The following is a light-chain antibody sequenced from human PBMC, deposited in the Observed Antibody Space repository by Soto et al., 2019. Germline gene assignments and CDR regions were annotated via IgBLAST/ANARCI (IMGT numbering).Light chain of an antibody. Sequence: DIQLTQSPSFLSASAGDRVTITCRASQGISSYLAWYQQKPGKVPKLLIYVASTLQSGVPSRFSGSGSGTEFTLTISSLQPQDFETYYCQQLHSYPRTFGRGTKVDI. J-gene: IGKJ1*01. V-gene: IGKV1-9*01. CDR3: QQLHSYPRT. CDR2: VAS. CDR1: QGISSY.